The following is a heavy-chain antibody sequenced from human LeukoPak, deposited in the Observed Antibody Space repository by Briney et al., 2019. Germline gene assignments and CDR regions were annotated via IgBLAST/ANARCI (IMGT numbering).Heavy chain of an antibody. CDR2: IYYSGST. CDR3: ARDSAYYDFWSGYSFDY. V-gene: IGHV4-39*07. D-gene: IGHD3-3*01. J-gene: IGHJ4*02. Sequence: SETLSLTCTVSGGSISSSSYYWGWIRQPPGKGLEWIGSIYYSGSTYYNPSLKSRVTISVDTSKNQFSLKLSSVTAADTAVYYCARDSAYYDFWSGYSFDYWGQGTLVTVSS. CDR1: GGSISSSSYY.